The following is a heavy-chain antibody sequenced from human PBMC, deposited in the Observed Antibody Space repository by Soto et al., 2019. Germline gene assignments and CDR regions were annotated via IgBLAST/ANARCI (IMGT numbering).Heavy chain of an antibody. Sequence: ASVKVSCKASGYIFNSFGISWVRQATGQGLEWMGWMNPNSGNTGYAQKFQGRVTMTRNTSISTAYMELSSLRSEDTAVYYCARTLYGDNVDYWGQGTLVTVSS. CDR3: ARTLYGDNVDY. J-gene: IGHJ4*02. V-gene: IGHV1-8*02. CDR1: GYIFNSFG. D-gene: IGHD4-17*01. CDR2: MNPNSGNT.